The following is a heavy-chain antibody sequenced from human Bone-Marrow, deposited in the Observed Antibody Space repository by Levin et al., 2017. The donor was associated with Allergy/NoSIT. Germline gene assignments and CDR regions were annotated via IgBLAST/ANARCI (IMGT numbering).Heavy chain of an antibody. V-gene: IGHV3-64D*06. CDR3: VKNGDYGELGS. J-gene: IGHJ5*02. Sequence: TGGSLRLSCSASGFTFNKNTMQWVRQAPGKGLEHVSAISNNGGRTYYIDSVKGRFTISRDNSKNIVYLQMSSLRPEDTAMYFCVKNGDYGELGSWGQGTLVTVSS. CDR1: GFTFNKNT. D-gene: IGHD4-17*01. CDR2: ISNNGGRT.